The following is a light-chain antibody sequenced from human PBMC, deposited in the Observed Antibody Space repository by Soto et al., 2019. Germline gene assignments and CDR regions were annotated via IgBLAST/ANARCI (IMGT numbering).Light chain of an antibody. J-gene: IGKJ1*01. CDR3: QQYGSSQWT. Sequence: EIVLTQSPCTLSLSPGERATLSCRASQSVSSSYLAWYQQKPGQAPRLLICGASSRATGIPDRFSGSGSGTDFTLTISRLEPEDFAVYYCQQYGSSQWTFGQGTKVDIK. CDR2: GAS. CDR1: QSVSSSY. V-gene: IGKV3-20*01.